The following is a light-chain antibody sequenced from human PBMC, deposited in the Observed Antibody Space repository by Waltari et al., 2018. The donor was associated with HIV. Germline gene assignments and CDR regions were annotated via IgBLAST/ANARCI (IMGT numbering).Light chain of an antibody. CDR1: SSDVGGYHY. Sequence: QSALTQPPSASGSPGQSVTISCTGHSSDVGGYHYVSWSQQHTGKAPKLMIDEVSKRPAGVPDRFVGSKSGNTASLTVSGLQAEDEADYYCSSYAGSNNKVFGGGTKLTVL. V-gene: IGLV2-8*01. CDR2: EVS. CDR3: SSYAGSNNKV. J-gene: IGLJ3*02.